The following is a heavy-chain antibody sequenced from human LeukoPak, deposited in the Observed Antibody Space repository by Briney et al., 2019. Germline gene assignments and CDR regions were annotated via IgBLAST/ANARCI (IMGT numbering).Heavy chain of an antibody. CDR2: IYYSRST. Sequence: SETLSLTCAVYGGSFSGYYWSWIRQPPGKGLEWIGYIYYSRSTNYNPSLKSRVTISVDMSKNQFSLKLSSVTAADTAVYYCASQQSSSSGFDPWGQGTLVTVSS. D-gene: IGHD6-6*01. V-gene: IGHV4-59*01. J-gene: IGHJ5*02. CDR1: GGSFSGYY. CDR3: ASQQSSSSGFDP.